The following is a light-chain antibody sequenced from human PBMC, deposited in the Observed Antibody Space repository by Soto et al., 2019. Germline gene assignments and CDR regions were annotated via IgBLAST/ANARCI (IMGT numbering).Light chain of an antibody. J-gene: IGLJ3*02. CDR1: SSNIGAGYD. V-gene: IGLV1-40*01. Sequence: QSVLTQPPSVSGAPGQRVTISCTGSSSNIGAGYDVHWYQQLPGTAPKLLIYRNTNRPSGVPDRFSGSKSGTSASLAITGLQAEDEADYYCQSYDSSLSGSVFGRGTQLTVL. CDR3: QSYDSSLSGSV. CDR2: RNT.